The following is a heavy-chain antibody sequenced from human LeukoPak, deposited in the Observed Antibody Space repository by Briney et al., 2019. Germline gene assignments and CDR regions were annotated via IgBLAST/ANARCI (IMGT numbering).Heavy chain of an antibody. D-gene: IGHD4-17*01. CDR1: GFTFSRHR. J-gene: IGHJ4*02. CDR3: ARGPNYGSRTDYLDY. Sequence: GGSLRLSCAASGFTFSRHRMNWVRQAPGKGLEWVANIKQGGGERNYVDSVKGRFTVSRDDAKSSLYLQMNSLRAEDTAIYYCARGPNYGSRTDYLDYWGQGTLVTVSS. CDR2: IKQGGGER. V-gene: IGHV3-7*03.